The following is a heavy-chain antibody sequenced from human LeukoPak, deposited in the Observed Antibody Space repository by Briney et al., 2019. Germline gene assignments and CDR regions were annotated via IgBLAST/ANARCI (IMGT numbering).Heavy chain of an antibody. CDR2: IGTAGDT. J-gene: IGHJ6*02. Sequence: GGSLRLSCAASGFTFSSYDMHWVRQATGKGLEWVSGIGTAGDTYYPGSVKGRFTISRENAKNFLTLQMNSLRAGDTAVYYCAREFSGSYYDSKGMDVWGQGTAVTVSS. D-gene: IGHD3-22*01. CDR1: GFTFSSYD. V-gene: IGHV3-13*01. CDR3: AREFSGSYYDSKGMDV.